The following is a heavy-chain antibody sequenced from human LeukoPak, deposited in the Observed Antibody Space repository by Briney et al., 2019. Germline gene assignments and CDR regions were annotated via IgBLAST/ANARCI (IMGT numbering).Heavy chain of an antibody. J-gene: IGHJ6*03. CDR1: GGTFSIYA. V-gene: IGHV1-69*06. Sequence: SVKVSCKASGGTFSIYAISWVRQAPGQGLEWMGRIIPIFGTANYAQKFQGRVTITADKSTSTAYMELSSLRSEDTAVYYCARTPGGGLTMVRGVIKAYYYYMDVWGKGTTVTVSS. CDR3: ARTPGGGLTMVRGVIKAYYYYMDV. CDR2: IIPIFGTA. D-gene: IGHD3-10*01.